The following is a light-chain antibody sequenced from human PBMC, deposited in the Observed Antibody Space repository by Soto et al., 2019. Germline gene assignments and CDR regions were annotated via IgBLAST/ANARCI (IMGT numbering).Light chain of an antibody. J-gene: IGKJ1*01. Sequence: NKIAPAPSTLSESVGARVTITCRASQSISRWLAWYQQKPGTAPKLLIYDASNLESGVPSRFSGRGSGTQFTLTISSLQPDDFATYYCQQYNSYWRTFGQGIKVDIK. CDR3: QQYNSYWRT. V-gene: IGKV1-5*01. CDR1: QSISRW. CDR2: DAS.